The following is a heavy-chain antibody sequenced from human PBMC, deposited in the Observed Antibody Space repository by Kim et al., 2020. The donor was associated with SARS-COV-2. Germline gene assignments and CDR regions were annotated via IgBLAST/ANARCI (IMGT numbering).Heavy chain of an antibody. CDR3: AKNMDGSYYFPDD. J-gene: IGHJ4*02. D-gene: IGHD1-26*01. V-gene: IGHV3-7*03. CDR1: KFTFSNYW. CDR2: IKQDGSEN. Sequence: GGSLRLSCVASKFTFSNYWMGWVRQAPGKGLEWVANIKQDGSENYYADSVKGRFTISRDNAKNSLYQQLNSLRVDDTAVYYCAKNMDGSYYFPDDWGQGTLVTVSS.